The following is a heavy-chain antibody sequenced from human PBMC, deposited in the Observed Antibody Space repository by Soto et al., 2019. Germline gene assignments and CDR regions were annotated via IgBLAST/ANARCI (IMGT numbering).Heavy chain of an antibody. V-gene: IGHV1-69*13. J-gene: IGHJ6*02. CDR2: IIPIFGTA. Sequence: SVKVSCKASGGTFSSYAISRVRQAPGQGLEWMGGIIPIFGTANYAQKFQGRVTITADESTSTAYMELSSLRSEDTAVYYCAREFLKTNSSGYYFYYYGMDVWG. CDR1: GGTFSSYA. D-gene: IGHD3-22*01. CDR3: AREFLKTNSSGYYFYYYGMDV.